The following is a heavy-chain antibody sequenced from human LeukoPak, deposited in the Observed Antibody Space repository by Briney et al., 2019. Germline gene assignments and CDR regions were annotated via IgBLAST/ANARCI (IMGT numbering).Heavy chain of an antibody. CDR2: ISYDGSNK. CDR1: GFTFSSYG. J-gene: IGHJ1*01. D-gene: IGHD3-16*01. CDR3: AKDWGYFQH. V-gene: IGHV3-30*18. Sequence: GGSLRLSCAASGFTFSSYGMHWVRQAPGKGLEWVAVISYDGSNKYYADSVKGRLTISRDNSKNTLYLQMNSLRAEDTAVYYCAKDWGYFQHWGQGTLVTVSS.